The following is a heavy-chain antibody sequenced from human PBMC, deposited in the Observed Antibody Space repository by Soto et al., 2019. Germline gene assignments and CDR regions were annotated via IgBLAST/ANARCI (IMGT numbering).Heavy chain of an antibody. V-gene: IGHV1-46*01. CDR2: INPSGGST. CDR3: ARAVDTGDYPSYYYGMDV. J-gene: IGHJ6*02. CDR1: GYTFTSYY. Sequence: ASVKVSCKASGYTFTSYYMHWVRQAPGQGLEWMGIINPSGGSTSYAQKFQGRVTMTTDTSTSTAYMELRSLRSDDTAVYYCARAVDTGDYPSYYYGMDVWGQGTTVTVSS. D-gene: IGHD4-17*01.